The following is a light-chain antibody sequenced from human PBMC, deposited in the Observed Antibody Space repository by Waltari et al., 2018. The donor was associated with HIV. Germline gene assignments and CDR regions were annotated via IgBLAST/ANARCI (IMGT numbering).Light chain of an antibody. CDR3: MQTRQTLWT. Sequence: ILVTQSPHFLSVTSGGPASISCESSQSLTHDNGFNYLAWYVQRTGRCPKLLIHLASSLASDVPDRFSGSVSGTNFSLTSSSRESSDVGLYYCMQTRQTLWTFGPGNTV. CDR2: LAS. V-gene: IGKV2-28*01. J-gene: IGKJ1*01. CDR1: QSLTHDNGFNY.